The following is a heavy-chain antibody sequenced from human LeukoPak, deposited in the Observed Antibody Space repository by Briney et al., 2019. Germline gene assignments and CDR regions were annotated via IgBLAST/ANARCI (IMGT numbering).Heavy chain of an antibody. CDR3: ARDLGLYGGNDRFDY. CDR1: GYTFTGYY. D-gene: IGHD4-23*01. V-gene: IGHV1-2*02. CDR2: INPNSGGT. J-gene: IGHJ4*02. Sequence: ASVKVSCKASGYTFTGYYMHWVRQAPGQGLEWMGWINPNSGGTNYAQKFQGRVTMTRDTSISTAYMELSRLRSDDTAVYYCARDLGLYGGNDRFDYWGQGTLVPVSS.